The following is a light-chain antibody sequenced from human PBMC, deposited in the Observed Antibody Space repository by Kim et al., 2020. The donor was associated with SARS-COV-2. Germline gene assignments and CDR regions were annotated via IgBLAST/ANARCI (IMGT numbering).Light chain of an antibody. CDR3: TTHANDKYV. CDR1: SSDVTTYNY. V-gene: IGLV2-8*01. CDR2: EIT. Sequence: PGQSVTDSVPGTSSDVTTYNYVAWYHQHPGKAPKLIIYEITRRPPGVPDRFAGCKSGDTASLTVSGHQAEDEGDYYGTTHANDKYVFGTGTKVTVL. J-gene: IGLJ1*01.